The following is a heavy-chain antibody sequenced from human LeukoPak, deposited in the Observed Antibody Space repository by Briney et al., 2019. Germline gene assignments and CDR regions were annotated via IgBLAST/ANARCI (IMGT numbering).Heavy chain of an antibody. V-gene: IGHV3-30*18. Sequence: PGGSLRLFCAASGLSFSGYGMHWVRQAPGKGLEWVTLISYDGSNKYYADSVKGRFTISRDNSKNTLYLQMNSLRADDTAVYYCAKGYYYDSGGHFDYRGQGTLVTVSS. D-gene: IGHD3-22*01. CDR1: GLSFSGYG. CDR2: ISYDGSNK. CDR3: AKGYYYDSGGHFDY. J-gene: IGHJ4*02.